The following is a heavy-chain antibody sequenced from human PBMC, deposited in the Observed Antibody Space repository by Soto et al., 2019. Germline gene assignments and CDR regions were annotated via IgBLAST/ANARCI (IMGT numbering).Heavy chain of an antibody. Sequence: PSETLSLTCTVSGGSINSNSYYWGWIRQPPGKGLECIGSMSYSGSTYYNPSLKSRVTISLYTPRKQFSLELSSVTAADTAVYYCARHLLEMWPWSIFDYWGQGTLGTVSS. CDR3: ARHLLEMWPWSIFDY. D-gene: IGHD2-21*01. CDR2: MSYSGST. CDR1: GGSINSNSYY. J-gene: IGHJ4*02. V-gene: IGHV4-39*01.